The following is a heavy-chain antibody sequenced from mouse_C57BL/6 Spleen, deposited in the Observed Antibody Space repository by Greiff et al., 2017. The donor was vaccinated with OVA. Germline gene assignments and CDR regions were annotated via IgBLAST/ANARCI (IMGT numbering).Heavy chain of an antibody. CDR1: GYTFTSYG. CDR2: IYPRSGNT. Sequence: VKLVESGAELARPGASVKLSCKASGYTFTSYGISWVKQRTGQGLEWIGEIYPRSGNTYYNEKFKGKATLTADKSSSTAYMELRSLTSEDSAVYFCARSDITTVVASDYWGQGTTLTVSS. V-gene: IGHV1-81*01. CDR3: ARSDITTVVASDY. J-gene: IGHJ2*01. D-gene: IGHD1-1*01.